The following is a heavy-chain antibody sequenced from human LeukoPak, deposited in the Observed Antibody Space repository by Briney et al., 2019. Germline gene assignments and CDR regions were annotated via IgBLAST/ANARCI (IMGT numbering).Heavy chain of an antibody. Sequence: GSSVKVSCKASGGTFSSYAISWVRQAPGQGLEWMGWINPNSGGTNYAQKFQGRVTMTRDTSISTAYMELSRLRSDDTAVYYCARDYFPVVAVSRVDAFDIWGQGTMVTVSS. CDR2: INPNSGGT. CDR3: ARDYFPVVAVSRVDAFDI. J-gene: IGHJ3*02. D-gene: IGHD2-15*01. V-gene: IGHV1-2*02. CDR1: GGTFSSYA.